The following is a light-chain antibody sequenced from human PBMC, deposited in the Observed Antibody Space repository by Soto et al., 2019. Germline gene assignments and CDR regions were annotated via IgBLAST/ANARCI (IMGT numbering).Light chain of an antibody. V-gene: IGLV2-23*02. CDR1: SSDVGSYNL. Sequence: QSVLTQPASVSGSPGQSITISCTGTSSDVGSYNLVSWYQQHPGKAPKLMIYEVSKRPSGVSNRFSGSKSGNTASLTISGLQAEDEADYYWCSYAGSGYVFGTGTKVTVL. CDR2: EVS. CDR3: CSYAGSGYV. J-gene: IGLJ1*01.